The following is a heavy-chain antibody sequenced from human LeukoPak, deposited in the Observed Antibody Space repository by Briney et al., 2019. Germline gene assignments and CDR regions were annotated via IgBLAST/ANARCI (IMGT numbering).Heavy chain of an antibody. CDR1: GFTFSSYA. D-gene: IGHD6-13*01. Sequence: GGSLRLSCAASGFTFSSYAMHWVRQAPGKGLEWVAVISYDGSNKYYADSVKGRFTISGDNSKNTLYLQMNSLRAEDTAVYYCARDPGVSTYSSSWAYYFDYWGQGTLVTVSS. CDR3: ARDPGVSTYSSSWAYYFDY. CDR2: ISYDGSNK. J-gene: IGHJ4*02. V-gene: IGHV3-30-3*01.